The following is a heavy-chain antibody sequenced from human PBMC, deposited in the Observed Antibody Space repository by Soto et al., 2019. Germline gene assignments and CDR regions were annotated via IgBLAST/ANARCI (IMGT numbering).Heavy chain of an antibody. J-gene: IGHJ4*02. D-gene: IGHD1-26*01. V-gene: IGHV4-38-2*02. CDR2: IYHSGST. Sequence: SETLSLTCAVSGYSISSGYYWGWIRQPPGKGLEWIGSIYHSGSTYYNPSLKSRVTISVDTSKNQFSLKLSSVTAADTAVYYCARDTFGGSYAYFDYWGQGTLVNVSS. CDR1: GYSISSGYY. CDR3: ARDTFGGSYAYFDY.